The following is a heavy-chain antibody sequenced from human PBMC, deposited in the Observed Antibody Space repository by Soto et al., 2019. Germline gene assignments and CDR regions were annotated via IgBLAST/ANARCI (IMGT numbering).Heavy chain of an antibody. Sequence: QVQLQQWGAGLLKPSETLSLTCAVYGGSFSGYYWSWIRQPPGKGLEWIGEINHSGSTNYNPTLKSRVTISVDTSKNQFSLKLSSVTAADTAVYYAARGPLGLSAATKGEFQHWGQGTLVTVSS. V-gene: IGHV4-34*01. CDR3: ARGPLGLSAATKGEFQH. J-gene: IGHJ1*01. D-gene: IGHD2-15*01. CDR1: GGSFSGYY. CDR2: INHSGST.